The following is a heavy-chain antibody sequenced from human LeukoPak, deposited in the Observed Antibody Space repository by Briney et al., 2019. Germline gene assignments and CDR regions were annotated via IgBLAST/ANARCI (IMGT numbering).Heavy chain of an antibody. J-gene: IGHJ6*03. CDR2: ITTSGGST. CDR1: GFTFSSYD. V-gene: IGHV3-23*01. Sequence: GGSPRLSCAASGFTFSSYDMSWVRQAPGKGLEWVSSITTSGGSTFYADSVMGRLTISRDNSRNTLYLQMNSLSAEDTAIYYCAKRGNPTVGHHYLDVWGKGTTVSVSS. CDR3: AKRGNPTVGHHYLDV. D-gene: IGHD1-1*01.